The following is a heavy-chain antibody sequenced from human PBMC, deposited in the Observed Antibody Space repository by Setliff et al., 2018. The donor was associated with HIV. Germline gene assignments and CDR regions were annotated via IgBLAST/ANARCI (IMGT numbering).Heavy chain of an antibody. CDR3: ARKGSGSSFDFEY. CDR2: INAGKGNT. J-gene: IGHJ4*02. CDR1: GYTFTNYA. Sequence: ASVKVSCKASGYTFTNYAMHWVRQAPGQRLEWMGWINAGKGNTKYSQKIQGRVTITRDTSASTAYMELSSLRSEDTAVYYCARKGSGSSFDFEYWGQGTLVTVSS. V-gene: IGHV1-3*01. D-gene: IGHD3-10*01.